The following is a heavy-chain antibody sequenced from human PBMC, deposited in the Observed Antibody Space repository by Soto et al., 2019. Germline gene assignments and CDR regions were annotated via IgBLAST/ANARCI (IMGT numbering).Heavy chain of an antibody. D-gene: IGHD3-10*01. CDR3: PNEDDGVVSFDV. CDR1: GGSISSGFYH. J-gene: IGHJ6*02. Sequence: PSETLSLTCTVSGGSISSGFYHWTWIRQSPGKGLEWIGYIYHSGSILYNPSLKSRVTISVDTSKNQFSLHLSSVTAADTAVYFCPNEDDGVVSFDVWGQGTMVTVSS. CDR2: IYHSGSI. V-gene: IGHV4-30-4*08.